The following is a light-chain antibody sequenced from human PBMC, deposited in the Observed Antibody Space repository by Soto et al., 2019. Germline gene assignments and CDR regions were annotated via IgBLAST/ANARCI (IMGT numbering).Light chain of an antibody. J-gene: IGKJ1*01. CDR3: QHYNSYSEA. CDR2: KAS. CDR1: QSISSW. Sequence: DIQMTHSPSTLSASLGDRVAIACRASQSISSWLAWYQQKPGKAPKLLIYKASTLKSGVPSRFSGSGSGTEFALTISSLQPDDFATYYCQHYNSYSEAFGQGIKVDIK. V-gene: IGKV1-5*03.